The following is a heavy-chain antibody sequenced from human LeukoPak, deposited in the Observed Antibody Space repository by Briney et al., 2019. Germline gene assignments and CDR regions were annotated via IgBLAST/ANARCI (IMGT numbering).Heavy chain of an antibody. J-gene: IGHJ4*02. CDR2: ISSSSSYI. V-gene: IGHV3-21*01. CDR1: GFTFSSYS. D-gene: IGHD5-12*01. Sequence: PGGSLRLSCAASGFTFSSYSMNWVRQAPGKGLEWVSSISSSSSYIYYADSVKGRFTISRDNAKNSLYLQMSSLRAEDTAVYYCARVVATHFDYLGQGTLVTVSS. CDR3: ARVVATHFDY.